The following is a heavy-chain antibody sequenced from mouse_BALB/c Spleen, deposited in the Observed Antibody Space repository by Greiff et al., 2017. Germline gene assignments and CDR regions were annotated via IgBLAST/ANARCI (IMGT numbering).Heavy chain of an antibody. V-gene: IGHV1-18*01. CDR1: GYTFTDYN. CDR2: INPNNGGT. Sequence: EVQLQQSGPELVKPGASVKIPCKASGYTFTDYNMDWVKQSHGKSLEWIGDINPNNGGTIYNQKFKGKATLTVDKSSSTAYMELRSLTSEDTAVYYCAQSGITDAMDYWGQGTSVTVSS. D-gene: IGHD2-4*01. CDR3: AQSGITDAMDY. J-gene: IGHJ4*01.